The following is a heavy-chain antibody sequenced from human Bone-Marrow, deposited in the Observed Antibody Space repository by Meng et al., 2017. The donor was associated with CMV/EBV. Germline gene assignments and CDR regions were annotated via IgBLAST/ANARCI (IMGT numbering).Heavy chain of an antibody. CDR3: ARLQVVPAAIVWYFDL. V-gene: IGHV4-39*01. CDR2: IYYSGST. D-gene: IGHD2-2*01. J-gene: IGHJ2*01. CDR1: GFTFSSYSMN. Sequence: GSLRLSCAASGFTFSSYSMNWVRQAPGKGLEWIGSIYYSGSTYYNPSLKSRVTISVDTSKNQFSLKLSSVTAADTAVYYCARLQVVPAAIVWYFDLWGRGTLVTVSS.